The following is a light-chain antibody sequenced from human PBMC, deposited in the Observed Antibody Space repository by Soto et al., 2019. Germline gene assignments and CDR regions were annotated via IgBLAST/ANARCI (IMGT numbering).Light chain of an antibody. CDR2: DVS. V-gene: IGKV3-11*01. CDR1: ESVTNY. J-gene: IGKJ1*01. CDR3: QQRSDWPWT. Sequence: EIVFTQSPATLSLSPGERGTLCCRASESVTNYLAWYQQKPGQAPRLLVYDVSNRATGIPARFSGGGSGTDFTLTISNLEPEDFAVYYCQQRSDWPWTFGQGTKVDIK.